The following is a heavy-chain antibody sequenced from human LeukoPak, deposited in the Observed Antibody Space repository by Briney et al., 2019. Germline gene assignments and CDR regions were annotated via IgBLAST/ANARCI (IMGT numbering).Heavy chain of an antibody. Sequence: SVKVSCKASGYTFTGYYMHWVRQAPGQGLEWMGWINPNSGGTDYAQKFQGRVTMTRDTFITTAYMELSRLRSDDTAVYYCARSSGLYYYDSSGYSDYWGQGTLVTVSS. CDR1: GYTFTGYY. CDR2: INPNSGGT. CDR3: ARSSGLYYYDSSGYSDY. V-gene: IGHV1-2*02. D-gene: IGHD3-22*01. J-gene: IGHJ4*02.